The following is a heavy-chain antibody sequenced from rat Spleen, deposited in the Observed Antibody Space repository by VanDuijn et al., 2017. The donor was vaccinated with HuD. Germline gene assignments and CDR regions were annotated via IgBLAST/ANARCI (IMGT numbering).Heavy chain of an antibody. J-gene: IGHJ2*01. Sequence: EVQLVESGGGLMQPGRSMKFSCTAPGFSFSWYYMAWVRQAPTKGLEWVASISVDGGNTYYRDSVKGRSTIARDNAKSTLYLQMDSMRSGDTATYYCARHRNYGGIPFDFWGRGVMVTVSS. D-gene: IGHD1-11*01. CDR1: GFSFSWYY. V-gene: IGHV5-25*01. CDR3: ARHRNYGGIPFDF. CDR2: ISVDGGNT.